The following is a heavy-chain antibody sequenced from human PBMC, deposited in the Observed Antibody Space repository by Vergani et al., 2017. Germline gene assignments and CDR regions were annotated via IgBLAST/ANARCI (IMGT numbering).Heavy chain of an antibody. CDR2: ISYDGSNK. V-gene: IGHV3-30*01. CDR1: GFTFSSYA. J-gene: IGHJ6*03. CDR3: ARSGVRCYGIWGPCYYYDYMDV. D-gene: IGHD2-15*01. Sequence: QVQLVESGGGVVQPGRSLRLSCAASGFTFSSYAMHWVRQAPGKGLEWVAVISYDGSNKYYADSVKGRFTISRDNSKNTLYLQMNSRRAEDTAVYYCARSGVRCYGIWGPCYYYDYMDVWGKGTTVTVSS.